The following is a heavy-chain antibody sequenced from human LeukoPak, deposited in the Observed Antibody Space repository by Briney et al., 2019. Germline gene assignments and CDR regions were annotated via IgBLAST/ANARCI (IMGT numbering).Heavy chain of an antibody. CDR1: GYTFTSYY. V-gene: IGHV1-46*01. Sequence: GASVKVSCKASGYTFTSYYMHWVRQAPGQGVEWMGIINPSGGSTSYAQKFQGRVTITADKSTSTAYMELSSLRSEDTAVYYCARESRDTMVRGVIPSSWYYFDYWGQGTLVTVSS. CDR3: ARESRDTMVRGVIPSSWYYFDY. J-gene: IGHJ4*02. D-gene: IGHD3-10*01. CDR2: INPSGGST.